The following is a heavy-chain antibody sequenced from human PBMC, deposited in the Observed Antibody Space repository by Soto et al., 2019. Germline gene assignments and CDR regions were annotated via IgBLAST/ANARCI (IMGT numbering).Heavy chain of an antibody. CDR3: AKEGYSSGWPLDAFDI. D-gene: IGHD6-19*01. V-gene: IGHV3-23*01. Sequence: GGSLRLSCAASGFTFSSYAMSWVRQAPGKGLEWVSAISGSGGSTYYADSVKGRFTISRDNSKNTLYLQMNSLRAEDTAVYYCAKEGYSSGWPLDAFDIWGQGTMVTVSS. CDR1: GFTFSSYA. J-gene: IGHJ3*02. CDR2: ISGSGGST.